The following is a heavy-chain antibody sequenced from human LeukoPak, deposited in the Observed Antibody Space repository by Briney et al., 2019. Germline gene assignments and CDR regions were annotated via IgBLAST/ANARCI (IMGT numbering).Heavy chain of an antibody. J-gene: IGHJ1*01. Sequence: PGGSLRLSCAGSGFIFSDYYMSWIRQSPGKGLEWLSHIGRGGDDKNYADSVKGRFTISRDNSKNTLYLQMNSLRAEDTAVYYCARDSGFSGTQRGEHWGQGTLVTVSS. V-gene: IGHV3-11*06. CDR2: IGRGGDDK. CDR1: GFIFSDYY. CDR3: ARDSGFSGTQRGEH. D-gene: IGHD3/OR15-3a*01.